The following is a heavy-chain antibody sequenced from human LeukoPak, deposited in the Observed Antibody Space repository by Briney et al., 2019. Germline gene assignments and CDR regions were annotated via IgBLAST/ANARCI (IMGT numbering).Heavy chain of an antibody. D-gene: IGHD3-10*01. CDR2: INPNSGGT. CDR3: ANLGVWFGELLLAY. V-gene: IGHV1-2*02. J-gene: IGHJ4*02. Sequence: ASVKVSCKASGYTFTGYYMHWVRQAPGQGLEWMGWINPNSGGTNYAQKFRGRVTMTRDTSISTAYMELSRLRSDDTAVYYCANLGVWFGELLLAYWGQGTLVTVSS. CDR1: GYTFTGYY.